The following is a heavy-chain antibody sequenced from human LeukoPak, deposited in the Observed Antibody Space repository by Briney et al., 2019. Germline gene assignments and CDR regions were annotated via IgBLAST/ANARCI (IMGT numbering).Heavy chain of an antibody. CDR3: ARKSYGQAFDI. Sequence: LSETLSLTCTVSGGSISSYYWSWIRQPPGKGLEWIGYIYYSGSTNYNPSLKSRVTISVDTSKNQFSLKLSSVTAADTAVYYCARKSYGQAFDIWGQGTMVTVSS. J-gene: IGHJ3*02. CDR2: IYYSGST. V-gene: IGHV4-59*01. D-gene: IGHD5-18*01. CDR1: GGSISSYY.